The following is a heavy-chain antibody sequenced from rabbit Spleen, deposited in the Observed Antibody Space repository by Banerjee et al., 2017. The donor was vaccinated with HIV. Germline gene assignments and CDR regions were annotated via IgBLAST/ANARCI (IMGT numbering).Heavy chain of an antibody. J-gene: IGHJ4*01. CDR3: ARDGAGGSYFAL. D-gene: IGHD8-1*01. CDR1: GFDFSSSYW. CDR2: IDTNDGDT. V-gene: IGHV1S45*01. Sequence: QEQLVESGGDLVQPEGSLTLTCKASGFDFSSSYWICWVRQAPGKGLEWIACIDTNDGDTDYANWPKGRFTISKTSSTTVTLQMTSLTAADTATYFCARDGAGGSYFALWGQGTLVTVS.